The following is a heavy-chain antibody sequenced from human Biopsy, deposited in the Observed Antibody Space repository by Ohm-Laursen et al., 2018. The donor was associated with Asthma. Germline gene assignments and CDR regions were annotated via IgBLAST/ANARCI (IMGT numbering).Heavy chain of an antibody. D-gene: IGHD2-15*01. J-gene: IGHJ4*02. CDR3: ARLRIRPYYFDY. V-gene: IGHV4-39*01. Sequence: GTLSLTCTVSGGSISSSNYYWGWIRQPPGKGLEWIGNIYYGGSTYYSPSLKSRITISVDTSKKQFSLKLCSVTAADTAVYYCARLRIRPYYFDYWGRGTLVTVSS. CDR1: GGSISSSNYY. CDR2: IYYGGST.